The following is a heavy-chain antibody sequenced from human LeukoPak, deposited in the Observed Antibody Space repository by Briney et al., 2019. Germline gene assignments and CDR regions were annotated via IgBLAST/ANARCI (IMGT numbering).Heavy chain of an antibody. V-gene: IGHV4-34*01. D-gene: IGHD6-25*01. CDR2: INHTGGT. Sequence: SETLSLTCAVYDESLSGYYWSWIRQSPGKGLEWIGEINHTGGTNYNPSLQSRVTISVDTSKNQFSLKLSSVTAADTALYYCARFPASAEYRHYYYMDVWGKGTTVTVSS. CDR1: DESLSGYY. CDR3: ARFPASAEYRHYYYMDV. J-gene: IGHJ6*03.